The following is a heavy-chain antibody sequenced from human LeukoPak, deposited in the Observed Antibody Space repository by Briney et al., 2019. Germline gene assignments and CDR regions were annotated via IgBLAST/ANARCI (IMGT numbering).Heavy chain of an antibody. CDR1: GYSFTSYW. Sequence: GESLKISCKGSGYSFTSYWVGWVRQMPGKGLEWMGIIYPGGSDTRYSPSFQGQVTISADKSISTAYLQWSSLKASDTAMYYCARQGITIFGVVTQDAFDIWGQGTMVTVSS. CDR3: ARQGITIFGVVTQDAFDI. D-gene: IGHD3-3*01. CDR2: IYPGGSDT. V-gene: IGHV5-51*01. J-gene: IGHJ3*02.